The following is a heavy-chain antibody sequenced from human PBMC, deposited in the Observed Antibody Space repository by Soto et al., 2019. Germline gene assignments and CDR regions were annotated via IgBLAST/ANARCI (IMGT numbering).Heavy chain of an antibody. CDR2: IIPIFGTA. V-gene: IGHV1-69*13. Sequence: ASVKVSCKASGGTFSSYAISWVRQAPGQGLEWMGGIIPIFGTANYAQKFQGRVTITADESTSTAYMELSSLRSEDTAVYYCARVRWDSSGYYPLGFDYWGQGTLVTVSS. J-gene: IGHJ4*02. D-gene: IGHD3-22*01. CDR1: GGTFSSYA. CDR3: ARVRWDSSGYYPLGFDY.